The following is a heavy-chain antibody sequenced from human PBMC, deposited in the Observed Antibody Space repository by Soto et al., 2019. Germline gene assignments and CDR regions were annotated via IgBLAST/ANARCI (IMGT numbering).Heavy chain of an antibody. Sequence: ASVKVSCKASGYTFTSYDINWVRQATGQGLEWMGWMNPNSGNTGYEQKFQGRVTMTRNTSISTAYMELSSLRSEDTAVYYCARARASNWNDLDYWGQGTLVTVSS. V-gene: IGHV1-8*01. D-gene: IGHD1-1*01. CDR3: ARARASNWNDLDY. J-gene: IGHJ4*02. CDR2: MNPNSGNT. CDR1: GYTFTSYD.